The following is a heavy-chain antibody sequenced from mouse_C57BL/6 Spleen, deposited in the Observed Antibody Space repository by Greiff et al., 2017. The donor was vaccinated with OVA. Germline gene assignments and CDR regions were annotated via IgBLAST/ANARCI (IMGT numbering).Heavy chain of an antibody. Sequence: VQGVESGAELVRPGTSVKVSCKASGYAFTNYLIEWVKQRPGQGLEWIGVINPGSGGTHYNEKFKGKATLTADKSSSTAYMQLSSLTSEDSAVYFCARSDYYFDYWGQGTTLTVSS. CDR3: ARSDYYFDY. D-gene: IGHD2-4*01. J-gene: IGHJ2*01. V-gene: IGHV1-54*01. CDR1: GYAFTNYL. CDR2: INPGSGGT.